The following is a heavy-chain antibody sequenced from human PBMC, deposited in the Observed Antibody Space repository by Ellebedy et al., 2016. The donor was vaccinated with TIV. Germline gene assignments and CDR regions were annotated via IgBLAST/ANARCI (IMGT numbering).Heavy chain of an antibody. D-gene: IGHD2-15*01. CDR3: TRNLGRYLLSD. CDR1: GLTFSGDW. CDR2: INGDGSAI. V-gene: IGHV3-7*01. J-gene: IGHJ4*02. Sequence: GGSLRLXXAASGLTFSGDWMTWVRQAPGKGLEWVANINGDGSAIQYADSVEGRFTISRGNAKNSLYLQMNSLRVEDTAVYYCTRNLGRYLLSDWGQGSLVTVSS.